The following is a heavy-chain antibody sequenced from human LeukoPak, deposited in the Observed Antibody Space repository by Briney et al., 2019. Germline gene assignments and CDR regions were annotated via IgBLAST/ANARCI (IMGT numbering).Heavy chain of an antibody. CDR2: IHYSGST. Sequence: SETLSLTCTVSGGSISSDYWGWIRQPPGKGLEWIVYIHYSGSTNYNPSLKSRVTISVDMSKNQYTLRLRSVTVADTAVYYCARDVEMATPWYFGMDAWGQGTTVTVSS. J-gene: IGHJ6*02. CDR3: ARDVEMATPWYFGMDA. D-gene: IGHD5-24*01. V-gene: IGHV4-59*01. CDR1: GGSISSDY.